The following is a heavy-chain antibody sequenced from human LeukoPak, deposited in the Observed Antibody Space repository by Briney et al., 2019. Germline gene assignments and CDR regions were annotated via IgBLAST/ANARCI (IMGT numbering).Heavy chain of an antibody. CDR1: GFTFSSYA. Sequence: GGSLRLSCVASGFTFSSYAMTWVRQAPGKGLEWVALITHTGGDSYYADSVKGRFAISRDNSKNTLYLQMNSLRAEDTAVYYCAKDGYSSSWYYFDYWGQGTLVTVSS. CDR2: ITHTGGDS. CDR3: AKDGYSSSWYYFDY. D-gene: IGHD6-13*01. V-gene: IGHV3-23*01. J-gene: IGHJ4*02.